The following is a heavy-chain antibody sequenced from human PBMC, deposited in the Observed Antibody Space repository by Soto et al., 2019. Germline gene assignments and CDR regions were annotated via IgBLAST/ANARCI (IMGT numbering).Heavy chain of an antibody. D-gene: IGHD3-22*01. Sequence: SLRLCCAASGFTFSSYAMSWVRQAPGKGLEWVSAISGSGGSTYYADSVKGRFTISRDNSKNTLYLQMNSLRAEDTAVYYCAKEFRYYDSSGYYGGFDYWGQGTLVTVSS. CDR1: GFTFSSYA. J-gene: IGHJ4*02. CDR3: AKEFRYYDSSGYYGGFDY. V-gene: IGHV3-23*01. CDR2: ISGSGGST.